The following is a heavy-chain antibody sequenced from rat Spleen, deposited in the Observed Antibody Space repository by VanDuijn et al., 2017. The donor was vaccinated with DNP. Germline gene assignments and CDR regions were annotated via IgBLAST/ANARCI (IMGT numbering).Heavy chain of an antibody. CDR2: IWSGGST. J-gene: IGHJ3*01. D-gene: IGHD1-4*01. CDR1: GFSLTSYH. V-gene: IGHV2-1*01. CDR3: THGYNLGWFAY. Sequence: QVQLKESGPGLVQPSQTLSLTCTVSGFSLTSYHVHWVRQPPGKGLEWVGAIWSGGSTDYNSALKSRLSISRDTSKSQVFLKMNSLQTEDTAIYFCTHGYNLGWFAYWGQGTLVTVSS.